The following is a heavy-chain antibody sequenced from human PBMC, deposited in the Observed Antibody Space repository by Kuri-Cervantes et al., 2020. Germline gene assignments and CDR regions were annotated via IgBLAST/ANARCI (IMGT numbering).Heavy chain of an antibody. CDR2: ISSSSSYI. J-gene: IGHJ5*02. Sequence: GGSLRLSCAASGFTFDDYAMHWVRQAPGKGLEWVSSISSSSSYIYYADSVKGRFTISRDNAKNSLYLQMNSLRAEDTAVYYCARDRGYNWSVEWFDPWAREPWSPSPQ. CDR1: GFTFDDYA. V-gene: IGHV3-21*01. D-gene: IGHD1-1*01. CDR3: ARDRGYNWSVEWFDP.